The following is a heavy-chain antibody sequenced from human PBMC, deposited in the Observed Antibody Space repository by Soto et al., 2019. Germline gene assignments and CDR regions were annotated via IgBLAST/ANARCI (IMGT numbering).Heavy chain of an antibody. CDR3: ARGYYDSNGQSNTFDI. D-gene: IGHD3-22*01. V-gene: IGHV4-59*01. CDR1: SASISSSY. CDR2: VHYSGST. J-gene: IGHJ3*02. Sequence: SETLSLTCTVSSASISSSYWSWIRQSPGKGLEWIGYVHYSGSTKYNPSLKSRVTISVDTSKNQFSLKLSSVTDADTAVYYCARGYYDSNGQSNTFDIWGQGTMVTVSS.